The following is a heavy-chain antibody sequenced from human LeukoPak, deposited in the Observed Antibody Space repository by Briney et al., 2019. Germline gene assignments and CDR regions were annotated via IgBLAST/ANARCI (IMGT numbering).Heavy chain of an antibody. D-gene: IGHD3-16*01. V-gene: IGHV3-9*01. J-gene: IGHJ4*02. CDR1: GFTFDDYA. CDR3: VRDLILVWTPGDDFDH. Sequence: GGSLRLSCAASGFTFDDYAMHWVRQAPGKGLEWVSGISWNSGSIGYADSVKGRFTISRDKAKNTLYLQMNSLRAEDTAVYFCVRDLILVWTPGDDFDHWGQGTLVTVSS. CDR2: ISWNSGSI.